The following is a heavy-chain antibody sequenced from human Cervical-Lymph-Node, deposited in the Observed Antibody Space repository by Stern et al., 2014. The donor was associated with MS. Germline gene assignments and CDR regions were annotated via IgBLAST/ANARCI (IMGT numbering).Heavy chain of an antibody. Sequence: QVQLQESGPGLVKPSQTLSLTCTVSGGPISSGDYYWSWIRQPPGKGLEWIGYIYYSGSTYYNPSLKSRVTISVDTSKNQFSLKLSSVTAADTAVYYCASANCSSTSCPNWFDPWGQGTLVTVSS. CDR2: IYYSGST. J-gene: IGHJ5*02. V-gene: IGHV4-30-4*01. CDR1: GGPISSGDYY. CDR3: ASANCSSTSCPNWFDP. D-gene: IGHD2-2*01.